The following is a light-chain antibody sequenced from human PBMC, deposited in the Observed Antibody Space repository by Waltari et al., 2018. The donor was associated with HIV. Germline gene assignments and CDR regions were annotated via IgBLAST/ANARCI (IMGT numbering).Light chain of an antibody. V-gene: IGKV1-NL1*01. CDR3: QQYHSIPLT. J-gene: IGKJ4*01. Sequence: DIPVTKSPSSISASLGDSVTITCRASQGTSNSLAWYQQKPGKAPKLLLYAASRMESGVPTRFSGSGAGTDYTLTISSLKPDDYATYYCQQYHSIPLTFGGGTKVDIK. CDR2: AAS. CDR1: QGTSNS.